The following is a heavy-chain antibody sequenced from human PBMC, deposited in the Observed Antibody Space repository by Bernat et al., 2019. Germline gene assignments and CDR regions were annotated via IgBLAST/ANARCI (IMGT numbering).Heavy chain of an antibody. CDR2: ISSNGGST. Sequence: EVQLVESGGGLVQPGGSLRLSCSASGFTFSSYAMHWVRQAPGKGLEYVSAISSNGGSTYYADSVKGRFTISRDNSKNTLYLQMSSLRAEDTAVYYCVNSRCSGYPPGRLVPCYFDYWGQGTLVTVSS. D-gene: IGHD3-22*01. CDR3: VNSRCSGYPPGRLVPCYFDY. J-gene: IGHJ4*02. V-gene: IGHV3-64D*06. CDR1: GFTFSSYA.